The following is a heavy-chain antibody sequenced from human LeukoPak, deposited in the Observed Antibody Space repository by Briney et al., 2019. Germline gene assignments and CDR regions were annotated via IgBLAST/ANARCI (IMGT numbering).Heavy chain of an antibody. D-gene: IGHD2-15*01. CDR2: IYTSGST. Sequence: PSQTLSLTCTVSGASISSYYWSWVRQPAGKGMEWIGRIYTSGSTNYHPSLKSRVTMSVDTSKSQFSLKLSSVTAADTAVYYCARVLVGAAFDYWGQGTLVTVSS. CDR1: GASISSYY. V-gene: IGHV4-4*07. J-gene: IGHJ4*02. CDR3: ARVLVGAAFDY.